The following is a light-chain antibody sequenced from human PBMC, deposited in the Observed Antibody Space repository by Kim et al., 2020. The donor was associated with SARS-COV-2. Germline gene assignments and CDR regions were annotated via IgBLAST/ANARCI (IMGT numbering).Light chain of an antibody. CDR3: QQYCSSPPYT. V-gene: IGKV3-20*01. CDR1: QSVSSSY. CDR2: GAS. Sequence: EIVLTQSPGTLSLSPGERATLSCRASQSVSSSYLAWYQQKPGQAPRLLIYGASSRATGIPDRFSGSGSGTDFTLTISRLEPEDFAVYYCQQYCSSPPYTFGQGTKLDI. J-gene: IGKJ2*01.